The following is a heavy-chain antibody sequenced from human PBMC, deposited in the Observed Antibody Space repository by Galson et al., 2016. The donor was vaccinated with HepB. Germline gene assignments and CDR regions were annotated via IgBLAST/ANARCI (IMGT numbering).Heavy chain of an antibody. CDR3: VQESTAPAV. V-gene: IGHV3-23*01. CDR2: ISRSGDST. CDR1: GFTFSSHA. Sequence: SLRLSCAASGFTFSSHALSWVRQAPGKGLEVVSSISRSGDSTDYADSVKGRFTISRDDSKNTLSLQMNSMSADDTAINYCVQESTAPAVWGKGTTVTVSS. J-gene: IGHJ6*04.